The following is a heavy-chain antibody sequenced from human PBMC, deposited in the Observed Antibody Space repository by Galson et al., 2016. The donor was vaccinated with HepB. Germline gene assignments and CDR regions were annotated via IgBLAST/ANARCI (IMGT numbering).Heavy chain of an antibody. D-gene: IGHD2-2*01. CDR2: IYPGDSDA. J-gene: IGHJ6*02. V-gene: IGHV5-51*01. CDR3: ARQQKDVVVPAAPCGLDV. CDR1: GYRFTRYW. Sequence: QSGAEVKKPGESLKISCKGSGYRFTRYWIAWVRQMPGKGLEWMGIIYPGDSDARYSPSLQGQVIMSADKSISTAYLQWSSLKASDSAIYYCARQQKDVVVPAAPCGLDVWGQGTTVTVSS.